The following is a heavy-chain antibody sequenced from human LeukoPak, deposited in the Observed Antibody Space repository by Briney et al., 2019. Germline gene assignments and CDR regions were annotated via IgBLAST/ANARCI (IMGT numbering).Heavy chain of an antibody. J-gene: IGHJ4*02. V-gene: IGHV3-7*01. CDR2: IKQGGSEK. CDR3: AREKCSGGSCTLDY. D-gene: IGHD2-15*01. CDR1: GFTFSSYW. Sequence: GGSLRLSCAASGFTFSSYWLSWVRQAPGKGLEWVANIKQGGSEKYYVDSVKGRFTISRDNAKNSLYLQMNSLRAEDTAVYYCAREKCSGGSCTLDYWGQGTLVTVSS.